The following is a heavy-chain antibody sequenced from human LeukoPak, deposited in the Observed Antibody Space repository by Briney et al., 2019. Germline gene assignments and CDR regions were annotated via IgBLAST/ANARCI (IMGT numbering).Heavy chain of an antibody. V-gene: IGHV3-7*03. D-gene: IGHD2/OR15-2a*01. Sequence: GGSLRLSCAGSGFTFSSFWMSWVRQAPGKGLEWVANIKEEGSEKYYVDSVKGRFTISRDNAKNSLYLQMNSLRADDTAVYYCARKYYWARGPLVTVSS. CDR1: GFTFSSFW. J-gene: IGHJ4*02. CDR2: IKEEGSEK. CDR3: ARKYY.